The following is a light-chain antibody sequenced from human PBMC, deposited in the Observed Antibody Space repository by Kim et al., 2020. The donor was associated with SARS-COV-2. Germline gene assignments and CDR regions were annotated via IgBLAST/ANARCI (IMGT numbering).Light chain of an antibody. CDR3: QQVNSYPQT. V-gene: IGKV1-9*01. J-gene: IGKJ2*01. CDR1: QGIASY. Sequence: GDRVTITCRTSQGIASYLAWYQQTPGKAPKLLIYGASILQSGVPSRFSGSGSGTEFTLTISSLQPEDFATYYCQQVNSYPQTFGQGTKLEIK. CDR2: GAS.